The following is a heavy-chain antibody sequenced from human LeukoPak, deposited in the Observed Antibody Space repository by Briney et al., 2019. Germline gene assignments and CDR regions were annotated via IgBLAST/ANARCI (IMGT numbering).Heavy chain of an antibody. CDR3: AKDTARYSGSYPDI. J-gene: IGHJ3*02. CDR2: ISSHSSYI. CDR1: GFTFSNYN. D-gene: IGHD1-26*01. V-gene: IGHV3-21*04. Sequence: GGSLRLSCAASGFTFSNYNMNWVRQAPGMGLEWVSSISSHSSYIYYADSVKGRFTISRDNAKNSLYLQMNSLRAEDTAVYYCAKDTARYSGSYPDIWGQGTMVTVSS.